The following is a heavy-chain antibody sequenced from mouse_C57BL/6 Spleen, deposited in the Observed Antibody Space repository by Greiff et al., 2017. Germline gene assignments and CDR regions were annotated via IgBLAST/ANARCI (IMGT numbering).Heavy chain of an antibody. Sequence: VQLQQPGAELVKPGASVKLSCKASGYTFTSYWMQWVKQRPGQGLEWIGEIDPSDSYTNYNQKFKGKATLTVDTSSSTADMQLSSLTSEDSAGYYCARKRAVPPFDYWGQGTTLTVSS. V-gene: IGHV1-50*01. CDR1: GYTFTSYW. D-gene: IGHD1-1*01. J-gene: IGHJ2*01. CDR3: ARKRAVPPFDY. CDR2: IDPSDSYT.